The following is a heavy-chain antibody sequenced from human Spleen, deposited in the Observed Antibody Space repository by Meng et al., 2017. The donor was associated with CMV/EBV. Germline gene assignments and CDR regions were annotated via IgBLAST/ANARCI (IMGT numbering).Heavy chain of an antibody. D-gene: IGHD4-17*01. CDR2: IYYSGST. CDR1: GGAISSGGFY. J-gene: IGHJ5*02. Sequence: QESGPGLVKPAQPLSLTCTVSGGAISSGGFYWSWIRQHPGKGLEWIGYIYYSGSTYYNPSLRSRVAISIDTSKNQFSLKLTSVTAADTAVYFCARTNYGDYNWFDPWGQGTLVTVSS. CDR3: ARTNYGDYNWFDP. V-gene: IGHV4-31*03.